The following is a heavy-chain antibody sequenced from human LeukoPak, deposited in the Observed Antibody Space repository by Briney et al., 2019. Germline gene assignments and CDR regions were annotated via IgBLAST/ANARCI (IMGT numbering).Heavy chain of an antibody. Sequence: GASVKVSCKASGGTFSSYAISWVRQAPGQGLEWMGRIIPILGRANYAQKFQGRVTITADKSTSTAYMELSSLRSEDTAVYYCARDDQARSCGGDCSFDYWGQGTLVTVSS. V-gene: IGHV1-69*04. CDR1: GGTFSSYA. CDR2: IIPILGRA. CDR3: ARDDQARSCGGDCSFDY. D-gene: IGHD2-21*02. J-gene: IGHJ4*02.